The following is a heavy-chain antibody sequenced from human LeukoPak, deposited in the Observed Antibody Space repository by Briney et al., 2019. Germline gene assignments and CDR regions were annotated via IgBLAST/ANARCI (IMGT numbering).Heavy chain of an antibody. D-gene: IGHD2-8*02. V-gene: IGHV3-7*03. CDR2: IKQDGSEK. Sequence: GGSLRLSCAASGFTFSSYWMSWVRQAPGKGLEWVANIKQDGSEKYYVDSVKGRFTVSSDVSKNTLYLQMNNLRGEDTAVYYCASRHCSGENCYAGPLDFWGQGIQVTVSS. CDR3: ASRHCSGENCYAGPLDF. CDR1: GFTFSSYW. J-gene: IGHJ4*02.